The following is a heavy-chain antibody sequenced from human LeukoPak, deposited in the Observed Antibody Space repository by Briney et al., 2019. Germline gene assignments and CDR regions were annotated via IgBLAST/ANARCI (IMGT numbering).Heavy chain of an antibody. Sequence: ASVKVSCKASGYTFTGYNMNWVRQAPGQGLEWMGWINPNSGGTKYAQKFQGRVTMTRDTSISTAYMELSRLRSDDTAVYYCARDGLRSGNYNVYWGQGTLVTVSS. CDR2: INPNSGGT. V-gene: IGHV1-2*02. CDR1: GYTFTGYN. CDR3: ARDGLRSGNYNVY. D-gene: IGHD1-26*01. J-gene: IGHJ4*02.